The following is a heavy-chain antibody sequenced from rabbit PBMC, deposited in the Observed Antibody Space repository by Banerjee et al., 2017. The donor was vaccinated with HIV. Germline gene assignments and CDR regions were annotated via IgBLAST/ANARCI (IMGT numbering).Heavy chain of an antibody. CDR2: INAVTGKA. Sequence: QSLEESGGGLVQPGGSLKLSCKASGFTLNTYWMNWVRQAPGKGLEWIACINAVTGKAVYASWAKGRFTFSKTSSTTVTLQVTSLTVADTATYFCARDLTGVIGWNFGWWGQGTLVTVS. D-gene: IGHD4-1*01. CDR1: GFTLNTYW. V-gene: IGHV1S40*01. J-gene: IGHJ3*01. CDR3: ARDLTGVIGWNFGW.